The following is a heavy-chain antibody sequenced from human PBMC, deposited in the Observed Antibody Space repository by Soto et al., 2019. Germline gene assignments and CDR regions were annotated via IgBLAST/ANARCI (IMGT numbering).Heavy chain of an antibody. D-gene: IGHD4-17*01. CDR3: ARRRASDYGGNHHPYYFDR. V-gene: IGHV4-39*01. Sequence: SETLSLTCTVSGASIITDNYFWVWIRQSPRRGLELIGSISYSGRTYDNPSLQSRVTTSIDASKNQFSLKLTSVTTADTAVYYCARRRASDYGGNHHPYYFDRWGQGAMVTVSS. CDR2: ISYSGRT. CDR1: GASIITDNYF. J-gene: IGHJ4*02.